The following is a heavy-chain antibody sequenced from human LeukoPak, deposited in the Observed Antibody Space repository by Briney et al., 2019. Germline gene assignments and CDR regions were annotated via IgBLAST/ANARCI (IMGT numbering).Heavy chain of an antibody. V-gene: IGHV3-48*01. J-gene: IGHJ6*03. D-gene: IGHD6-6*01. CDR2: LTRGSSNI. CDR3: ARVVPVYEYYNSYMDV. Sequence: GGSLRLSCEASGFPFMTYAMNWIRQSPGKGLEWVAFLTRGSSNIQYAESVKGRFTISRDNGKDSLFLQMNSLRAEDTAVYYCARVVPVYEYYNSYMDVWGKGATVTVSS. CDR1: GFPFMTYA.